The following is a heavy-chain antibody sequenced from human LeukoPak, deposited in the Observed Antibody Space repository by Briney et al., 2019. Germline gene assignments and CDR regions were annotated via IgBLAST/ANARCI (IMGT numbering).Heavy chain of an antibody. Sequence: SQTLSLTCTVSGGSISSGSYYWSWIRQPAGKGLEWIGRIYTSGSTNYNPSLKSRVIISVDTSKNQFSLKLSSVTAADTAVYYCARTESGSYYQFDYWGQGTLVTVSS. CDR3: ARTESGSYYQFDY. J-gene: IGHJ4*02. D-gene: IGHD1-26*01. V-gene: IGHV4-61*02. CDR2: IYTSGST. CDR1: GGSISSGSYY.